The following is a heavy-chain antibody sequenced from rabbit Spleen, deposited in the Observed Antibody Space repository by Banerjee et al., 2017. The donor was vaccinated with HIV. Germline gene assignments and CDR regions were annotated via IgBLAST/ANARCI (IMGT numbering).Heavy chain of an antibody. J-gene: IGHJ6*01. CDR2: IYTGSGST. V-gene: IGHV1S40*01. CDR1: GFSFSSYW. CDR3: ARDTGTSFSTYGMAL. D-gene: IGHD7-1*01. Sequence: QSLEESGGDLVKPEGSLTLTCTASGFSFSSYWMCWVRQAPGKGLEWIGCIYTGSGSTYAASWAKGRFTITKSPSTTLSLQVTSLTAADTATDFCARDTGTSFSTYGMALWGPGTRVTVS.